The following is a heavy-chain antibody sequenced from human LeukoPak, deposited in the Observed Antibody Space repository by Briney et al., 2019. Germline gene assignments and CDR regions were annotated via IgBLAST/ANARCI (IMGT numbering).Heavy chain of an antibody. CDR3: ARVNYYDSSGYYPDDAFDN. CDR2: IYPGDSDT. Sequence: GESLKISCKGSGYSFTSYWIGWVRQMPGKGLEWMGIIYPGDSDTRYSPSFQGQVTISVDKSISTAYLQWSSLKASDTAMYYCARVNYYDSSGYYPDDAFDNWGQGTMVTVSS. V-gene: IGHV5-51*01. D-gene: IGHD3-22*01. CDR1: GYSFTSYW. J-gene: IGHJ3*02.